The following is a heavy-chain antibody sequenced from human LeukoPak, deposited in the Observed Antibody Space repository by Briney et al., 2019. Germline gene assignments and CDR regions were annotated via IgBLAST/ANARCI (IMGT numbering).Heavy chain of an antibody. V-gene: IGHV1-24*01. J-gene: IGHJ3*02. CDR3: ATPRGTGYNLDAFDI. CDR1: GYTLTELS. D-gene: IGHD3/OR15-3a*01. CDR2: FDPEDGET. Sequence: GASVKVSCKVSGYTLTELSMHWVRQAPGKGLEWMGGFDPEDGETIYAQKFQGRVTMTEDTSTDTAYMELSSLRSEDTAVYYCATPRGTGYNLDAFDIWGQGTMVTVSS.